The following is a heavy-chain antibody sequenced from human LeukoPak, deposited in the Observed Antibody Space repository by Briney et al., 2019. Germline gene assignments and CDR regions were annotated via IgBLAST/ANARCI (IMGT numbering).Heavy chain of an antibody. CDR2: ISGSGGST. V-gene: IGHV3-23*01. J-gene: IGHJ6*02. Sequence: GGSLRLSCAASGFTFSSYAMSWVRQAPGKGLEWVSAISGSGGSTYYADSVKGRFTISRDNSKNTLYLQMNSLRAEDTAVYYCARDGDYDFWSGYYDYYYGMDVWGQGTTVTVSS. CDR1: GFTFSSYA. D-gene: IGHD3-3*01. CDR3: ARDGDYDFWSGYYDYYYGMDV.